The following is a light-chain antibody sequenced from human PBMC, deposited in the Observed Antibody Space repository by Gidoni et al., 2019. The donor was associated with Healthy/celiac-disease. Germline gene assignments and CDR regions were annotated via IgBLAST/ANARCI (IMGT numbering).Light chain of an antibody. CDR2: GAS. V-gene: IGKV3-15*01. Sequence: EIVMTQSPATLSVSPGERATLSCRASQSVSSNFGGYQQKPGQAPRLLIYGASTRATGSPARCSGSGSGTEFTLTISSLQSEDVAVYYCQKYNNWTPITFGQGTRLEIK. CDR1: QSVSSN. CDR3: QKYNNWTPIT. J-gene: IGKJ5*01.